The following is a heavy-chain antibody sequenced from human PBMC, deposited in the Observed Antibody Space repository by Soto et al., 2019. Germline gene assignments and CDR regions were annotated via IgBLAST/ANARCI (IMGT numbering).Heavy chain of an antibody. V-gene: IGHV3-33*01. D-gene: IGHD5-12*01. J-gene: IGHJ4*02. CDR2: IWYDGSNK. CDR3: ARDQGARSGPKDY. CDR1: GFTFSSYG. Sequence: QVQLVESGGGVVQPGRSLRLSCAASGFTFSSYGMHWVRQAPGKGLEWVAVIWYDGSNKYYADSVKGRFTISRDNSKNTLYLQMNSLRAEDTAVYYCARDQGARSGPKDYWGQGTLVTVSS.